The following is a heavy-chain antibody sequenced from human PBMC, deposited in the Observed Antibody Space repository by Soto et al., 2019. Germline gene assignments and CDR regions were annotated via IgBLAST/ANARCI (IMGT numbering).Heavy chain of an antibody. Sequence: GGSLRLSCVASGFTFNNSAMSWVRQAPGKGLQWVSSISGTVGNTYYAESVKGRFTISRDTSKNTVYLQMNSLRAEDTAIYYCANGTMGAPFYYFXYWGQGTLVXVSS. D-gene: IGHD1-26*01. J-gene: IGHJ4*02. V-gene: IGHV3-23*01. CDR1: GFTFNNSA. CDR3: ANGTMGAPFYYFXY. CDR2: ISGTVGNT.